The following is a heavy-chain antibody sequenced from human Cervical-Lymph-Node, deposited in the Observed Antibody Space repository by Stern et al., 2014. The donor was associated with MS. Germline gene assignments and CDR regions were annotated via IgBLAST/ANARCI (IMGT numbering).Heavy chain of an antibody. CDR1: GYTFTGYYY. Sequence: EQLEESGDEVKKPGASVKVSCQASGYTFTGYYYLHWVRQAPGQGLEWVGRINRNSGGANYAQKFQGRVTMTRDTSISTFYMELSSLRSDDTAVYYCATIDYGDYKDYWGQGTLVTVSS. CDR2: INRNSGGA. D-gene: IGHD4-17*01. J-gene: IGHJ4*02. V-gene: IGHV1-2*06. CDR3: ATIDYGDYKDY.